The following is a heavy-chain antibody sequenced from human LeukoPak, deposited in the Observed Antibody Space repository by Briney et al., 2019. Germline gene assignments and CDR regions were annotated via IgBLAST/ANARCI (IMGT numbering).Heavy chain of an antibody. J-gene: IGHJ4*02. Sequence: SETLSLTCAVYGGSFSGYYWSWIRQPPGKGLEWIGKINHSGSTNYNPSLKSRVTISVDTSKNQFSLKLSSVTAADTAVYYCARGAPYYYGSGSYQDYWGQGTLVTVSS. CDR1: GGSFSGYY. CDR2: INHSGST. CDR3: ARGAPYYYGSGSYQDY. D-gene: IGHD3-10*01. V-gene: IGHV4-34*01.